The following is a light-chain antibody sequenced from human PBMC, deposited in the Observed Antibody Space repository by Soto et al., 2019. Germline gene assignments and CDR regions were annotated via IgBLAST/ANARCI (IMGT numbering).Light chain of an antibody. CDR3: QQYMSSVT. Sequence: EIVLTPSPGSLSFSPGQRATLSCRASQSVCTTFFAWYQKKPGQAPRLLIYGASKRATGIPDRFSGSGSGTDFTLIISRLEPEDFAVYYCQQYMSSVTFGQGTKVEIK. V-gene: IGKV3-20*01. J-gene: IGKJ1*01. CDR1: QSVCTTF. CDR2: GAS.